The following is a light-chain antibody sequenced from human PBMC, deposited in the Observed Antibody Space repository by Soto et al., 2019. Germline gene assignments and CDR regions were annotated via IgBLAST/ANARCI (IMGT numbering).Light chain of an antibody. J-gene: IGKJ2*01. V-gene: IGKV3-15*01. CDR2: GAS. Sequence: EIVMTQSPASRSVSPGDGATLSCRASQSVASNVAWYQQKPGQGPRLRIHGASTRAVGVPARFSGSGSGTDFTLTISSLQSEDVAFYYCQQYHNWPPQYTFGQGTKLQIK. CDR1: QSVASN. CDR3: QQYHNWPPQYT.